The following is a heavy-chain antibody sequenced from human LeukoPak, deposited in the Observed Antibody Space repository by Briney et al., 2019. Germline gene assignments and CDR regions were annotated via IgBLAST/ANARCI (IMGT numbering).Heavy chain of an antibody. J-gene: IGHJ4*02. CDR3: AKGRAVAGPLYY. D-gene: IGHD6-19*01. CDR1: GFTFSNYA. V-gene: IGHV3-64*01. CDR2: ISSNGGDT. Sequence: GGSLRLSCAASGFTFSNYAMHWVRQAPGKGLEYVSGISSNGGDTYYANSVKGRFTISRDNSKNTLYLQMGSLRAEDTAVYYCAKGRAVAGPLYYWGQGTLVTVSS.